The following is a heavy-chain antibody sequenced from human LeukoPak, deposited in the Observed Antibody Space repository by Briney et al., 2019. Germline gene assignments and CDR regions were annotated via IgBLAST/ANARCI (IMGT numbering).Heavy chain of an antibody. CDR1: GYTFTNYG. CDR3: ARDLGIVGATHFDH. D-gene: IGHD1-26*01. CDR2: INVYNGNT. Sequence: ASVKVSCKASGYTFTNYGFSWVRQAPGQGLEWMGWINVYNGNTNYAQKLQGRVTMTTDTSTSTAYMELRSLRSDDTAVYYCARDLGIVGATHFDHWGQGTLVIVSS. J-gene: IGHJ4*02. V-gene: IGHV1-18*01.